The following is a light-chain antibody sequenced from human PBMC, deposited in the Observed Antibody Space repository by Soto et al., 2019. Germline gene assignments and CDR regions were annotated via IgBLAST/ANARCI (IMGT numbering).Light chain of an antibody. J-gene: IGLJ1*01. Sequence: QSALTQPASVSGSPGQAITSSCTGTSSDVGGYNYVSWYQQQSGKAPKLMIHDVSNRPSGVSNRFSGSKSGNTASLTSSGLQAEDEADYYCSSYTSSRAYVFGIGTKHSVL. V-gene: IGLV2-14*03. CDR2: DVS. CDR1: SSDVGGYNY. CDR3: SSYTSSRAYV.